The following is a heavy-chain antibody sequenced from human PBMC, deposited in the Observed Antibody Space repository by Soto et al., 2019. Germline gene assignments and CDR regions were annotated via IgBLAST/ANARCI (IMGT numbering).Heavy chain of an antibody. CDR2: MNEDGSEI. J-gene: IGHJ4*02. CDR1: GFNFRAYW. Sequence: EVQLVDSGGALVQPGGSLRISCVGSGFNFRAYWMSWVRQAPGKWLEWVSTMNEDGSEIYYVGSVKGRFAISRDNDENYLQPQMSCVSAEDTGVYFCVRDVGFDYANWGQGTLVTVSS. CDR3: VRDVGFDYAN. D-gene: IGHD2-2*01. V-gene: IGHV3-7*01.